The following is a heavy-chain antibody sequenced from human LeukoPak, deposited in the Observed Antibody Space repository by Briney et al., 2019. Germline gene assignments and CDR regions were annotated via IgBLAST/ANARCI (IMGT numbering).Heavy chain of an antibody. CDR1: GYTFTGYY. V-gene: IGHV1-2*02. J-gene: IGHJ4*02. CDR3: ASHRSSGRKAYDEY. D-gene: IGHD1-26*01. Sequence: ASVKVSCKASGYTFTGYYMHWVRQAPGQGLEWMGWINPNSGGTNYAQKFQGRVTMTRETSISTAYMELSRLRSDDTAVYYCASHRSSGRKAYDEYWGQGTLVTVSS. CDR2: INPNSGGT.